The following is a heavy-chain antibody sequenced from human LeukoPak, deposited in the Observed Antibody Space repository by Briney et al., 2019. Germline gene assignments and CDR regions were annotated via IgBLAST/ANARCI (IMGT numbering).Heavy chain of an antibody. Sequence: GGSLRLSCAASGFTFSSYWMHWVRQAPGKGLVWVSRSDGSSTTYADSVKGRFTISRDNAKNTLYPQMNSLRAEDTAVYYCARDSGYDYNYWGQGILVTVSS. CDR2: SDGSST. CDR1: GFTFSSYW. V-gene: IGHV3-74*01. J-gene: IGHJ4*02. CDR3: ARDSGYDYNY. D-gene: IGHD5-12*01.